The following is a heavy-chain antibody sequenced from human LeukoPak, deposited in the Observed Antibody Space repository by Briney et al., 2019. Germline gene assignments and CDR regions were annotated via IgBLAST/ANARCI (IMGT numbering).Heavy chain of an antibody. CDR2: ISWNSGSR. D-gene: IGHD3-9*01. CDR1: GFTFDDYA. J-gene: IGHJ4*02. Sequence: GGSLRLSCAASGFTFDDYAMHWVRQAPGKGLEWVSGISWNSGSRGYADSVKGRFTISRDNAKNSLYLQMNSLRAEDTALYYCAKDNYDILTGYSDWGQGTLVTVSS. V-gene: IGHV3-9*01. CDR3: AKDNYDILTGYSD.